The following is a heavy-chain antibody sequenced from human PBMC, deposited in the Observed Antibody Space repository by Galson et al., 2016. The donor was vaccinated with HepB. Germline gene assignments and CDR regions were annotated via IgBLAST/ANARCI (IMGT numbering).Heavy chain of an antibody. CDR1: GFTFSNYD. V-gene: IGHV3-13*01. CDR3: ARGLRAGYYWSFDV. J-gene: IGHJ4*02. Sequence: SLRLSCAASGFTFSNYDMHWVRQSMGKGLEWVSGYVVAGNTYYADSVKGRFTISRGDGENSLYLQMNSLRAGDTAVYHCARGLRAGYYWSFDVWGQGTLVTVSS. D-gene: IGHD1-26*01. CDR2: YVVAGNT.